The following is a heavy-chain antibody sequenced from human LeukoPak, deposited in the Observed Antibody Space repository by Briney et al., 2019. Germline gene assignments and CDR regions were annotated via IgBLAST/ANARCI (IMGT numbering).Heavy chain of an antibody. J-gene: IGHJ4*02. V-gene: IGHV4-59*08. CDR3: ARGAADMSRFDY. CDR2: IYYSGST. CDR1: GGSISSYY. D-gene: IGHD2-2*01. Sequence: SETLSLTCTVSGGSISSYYWSWIRQPPGKGLEWIGYIYYSGSTNYNPSLKSRVTISVDTSKNQFSLKLSSVTAADTAVYYCARGAADMSRFDYWGQGTRVTVSS.